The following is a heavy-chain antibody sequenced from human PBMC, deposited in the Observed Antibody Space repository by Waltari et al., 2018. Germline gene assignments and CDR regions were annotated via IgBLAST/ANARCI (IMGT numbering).Heavy chain of an antibody. CDR3: AREFGTIARFDY. Sequence: EVQLVESGGGLIQPGGSLRLSCAVSGLTFSRIYMSWVRQAPGKGLEWVSIIYSGDNRYYADSVKGRFAISRDNSQNTAFLQMNTLRAEDTAVYYCAREFGTIARFDYWGQGTLVAVSS. J-gene: IGHJ4*02. CDR1: GLTFSRIY. D-gene: IGHD3-16*01. V-gene: IGHV3-53*01. CDR2: IYSGDNR.